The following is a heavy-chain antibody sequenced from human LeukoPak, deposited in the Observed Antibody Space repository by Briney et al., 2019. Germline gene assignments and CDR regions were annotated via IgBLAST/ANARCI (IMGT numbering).Heavy chain of an antibody. CDR1: GFTFSSYA. CDR2: IXGSGGST. D-gene: IGHD3-10*01. Sequence: GGSLRLSCAASGFTFSSYAMSWVRQAPGKGLEWVSAIXGSGGSTYYADSVKGRFTISRDNSKNTLYLQMNSLRAEDTAVYYCAKPPWGYYGSGSYPHDYWGQGTLVTVSS. J-gene: IGHJ4*02. V-gene: IGHV3-23*01. CDR3: AKPPWGYYGSGSYPHDY.